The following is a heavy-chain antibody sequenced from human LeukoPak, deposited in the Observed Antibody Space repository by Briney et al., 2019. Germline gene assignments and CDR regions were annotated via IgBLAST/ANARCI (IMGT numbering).Heavy chain of an antibody. CDR3: ARDRSPDYYGMDV. D-gene: IGHD3-10*01. J-gene: IGHJ6*02. CDR2: IYSGGST. CDR1: GFTVSSNY. V-gene: IGHV3-53*01. Sequence: GGSLRLSCAASGFTVSSNYMSWVRQAPGKGLEWVSVIYSGGSTYYADSVKGRFTISRDNSKNTLYLQMNSLRAEDTAVYYCARDRSPDYYGMDVWGQGTTVTVSS.